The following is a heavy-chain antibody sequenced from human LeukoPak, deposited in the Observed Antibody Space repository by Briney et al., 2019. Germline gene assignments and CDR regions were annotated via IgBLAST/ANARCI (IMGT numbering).Heavy chain of an antibody. J-gene: IGHJ6*03. D-gene: IGHD2-21*02. V-gene: IGHV3-23*01. CDR2: ISGSGGGT. CDR3: AKDRDSYYYYYNMDV. Sequence: PGGSLRLSCAVSGITLSNYGMSWVRQAPGKGLEWVAGISGSGGGTNYADSVKGRFTISRDNARNTLYLQMNSLRAGDTAIYYCAKDRDSYYYYYNMDVWGRGTTVTVSS. CDR1: GITLSNYG.